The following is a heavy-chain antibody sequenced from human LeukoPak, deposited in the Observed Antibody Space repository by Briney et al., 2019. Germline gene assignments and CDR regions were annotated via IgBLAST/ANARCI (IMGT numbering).Heavy chain of an antibody. V-gene: IGHV3-48*03. D-gene: IGHD6-19*01. J-gene: IGHJ4*02. Sequence: GSLRLSCAASGFTFSSYGMNWVRQAPGKGLEWVSYISSSGSTIYYADSVKGRFTISRDNAKNSLYLQMNSLRAEATAVYYCARGGMAVAQPIDYWGQGTLVTVSS. CDR3: ARGGMAVAQPIDY. CDR1: GFTFSSYG. CDR2: ISSSGSTI.